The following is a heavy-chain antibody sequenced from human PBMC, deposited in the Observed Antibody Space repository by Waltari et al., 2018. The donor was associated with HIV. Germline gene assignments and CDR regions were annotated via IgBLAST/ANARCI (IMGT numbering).Heavy chain of an antibody. D-gene: IGHD3-3*01. V-gene: IGHV1-18*01. CDR2: LSPHNDNT. CDR1: VYTSISYA. J-gene: IGHJ6*01. CDR3: ARDRVLVAYDFWSGYGMGV. Sequence: QVQLVQSGAEVKKHGAYVKVSCKASVYTSISYAISCVRPAPGQGREWMGWLSPHNDNTNYPQKFQGRVTMTTDTSTSMVYMELRSLRSDDTAVYYCARDRVLVAYDFWSGYGMGVWGQGTTVTVPP.